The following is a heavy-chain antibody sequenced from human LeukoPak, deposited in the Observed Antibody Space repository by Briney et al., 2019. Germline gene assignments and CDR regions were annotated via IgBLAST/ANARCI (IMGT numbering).Heavy chain of an antibody. V-gene: IGHV1-24*01. CDR1: GYTLTELS. Sequence: ASVKVSCKVSGYTLTELSMHWVRQAPGKGLEWIGGFDPEDGETIYAQKFQGRVTMTEDTSTDTAYMELSSLRSEDTAVYYCATTLRYGGNGPFDYWGQGTLVTVSS. J-gene: IGHJ4*02. CDR3: ATTLRYGGNGPFDY. D-gene: IGHD4-17*01. CDR2: FDPEDGET.